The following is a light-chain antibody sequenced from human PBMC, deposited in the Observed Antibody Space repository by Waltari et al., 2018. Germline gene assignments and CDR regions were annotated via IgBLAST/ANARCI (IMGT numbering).Light chain of an antibody. J-gene: IGKJ2*01. Sequence: EIVMTHSPATMSVSPGEEVTLSCTARESVGTDVAWYRHKPGQAPRLLIYDAITRATGVPARFSGSGSGTDFTLTINSLQSEDFAIYYCQQSKQWPRRTFGQGTKLEIK. CDR1: ESVGTD. V-gene: IGKV3D-15*01. CDR3: QQSKQWPRRT. CDR2: DAI.